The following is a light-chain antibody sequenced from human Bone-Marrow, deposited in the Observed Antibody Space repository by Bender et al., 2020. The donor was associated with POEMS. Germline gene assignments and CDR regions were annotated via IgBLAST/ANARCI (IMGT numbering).Light chain of an antibody. V-gene: IGLV1-40*01. J-gene: IGLJ3*02. CDR2: GSI. CDR3: QSSDHRHWL. CDR1: SSNIGKNA. Sequence: QSPLTQPPSVTGAPGQRVSVSCTGTSSNIGKNAVQWYQQLSGRAPKLLIYGSIHRSSGVPDRFSASKSGTSASLSITGLQAEDEAVYYCQSSDHRHWLFGGGTILTVL.